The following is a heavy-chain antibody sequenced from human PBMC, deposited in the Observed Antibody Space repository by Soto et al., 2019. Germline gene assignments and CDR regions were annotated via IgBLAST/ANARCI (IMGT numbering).Heavy chain of an antibody. J-gene: IGHJ5*02. Sequence: QVQLVQSGAEVKKPGASVTVSCRASGYTFTDYFLHWVRQAPGHGLEWMGWINPNSGSTHFAPKFQGWVTMTRDASISTVYLVLNRLRSDDTAVYYCARVTATSPDAWLDPWGQGTLVIVSS. CDR1: GYTFTDYF. D-gene: IGHD1-7*01. V-gene: IGHV1-2*04. CDR2: INPNSGST. CDR3: ARVTATSPDAWLDP.